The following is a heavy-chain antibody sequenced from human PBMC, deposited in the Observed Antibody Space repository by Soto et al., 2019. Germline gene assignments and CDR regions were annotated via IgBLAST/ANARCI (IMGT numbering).Heavy chain of an antibody. CDR3: ARSPYSVSYLAYVDY. V-gene: IGHV3-30*03. Sequence: QVQLVESGGGVVQPGRSLRLSCAASGFTFSSYGMHWVRQAPGKGLEWVAVISYDGSNKYYADSVKGRFTISRDNSKNTLYLQMISLRAEDTAGYYCARSPYSVSYLAYVDYWGQGTLVTVSS. CDR1: GFTFSSYG. J-gene: IGHJ4*02. D-gene: IGHD1-26*01. CDR2: ISYDGSNK.